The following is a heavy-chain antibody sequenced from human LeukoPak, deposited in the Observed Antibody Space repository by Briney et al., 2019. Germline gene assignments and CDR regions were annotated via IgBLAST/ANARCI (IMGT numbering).Heavy chain of an antibody. V-gene: IGHV3-9*02. J-gene: IGHJ6*02. CDR1: GFNSEDHA. CDR3: VKDMNPGGADV. D-gene: IGHD3-10*01. Sequence: PGGSLRLSCVVSGFNSEDHAMHWVRQAPGKGLEGVSGIYWSSSGTGYADSVKGRFTVSRDSAKNSLYLQMNSLRPEDTALYYCVKDMNPGGADVWGQGTTVTVSS. CDR2: IYWSSSGT.